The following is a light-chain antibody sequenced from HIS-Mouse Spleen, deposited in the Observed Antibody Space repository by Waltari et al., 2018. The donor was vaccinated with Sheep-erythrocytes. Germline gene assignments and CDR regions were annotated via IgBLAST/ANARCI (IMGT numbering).Light chain of an antibody. CDR2: WAC. V-gene: IGKV4-1*01. Sequence: DIVMTQSPDSLAVSLGERATINCKSSQSVLYSSNNKNDLAWYQQKPGQPPKLLIYWACTRASGVPDRFSGRGSGTDFTLTISSLQAEDVAVYYCQQYYSTLLTFGGGTKVEIK. CDR3: QQYYSTLLT. J-gene: IGKJ4*01. CDR1: QSVLYSSNNKND.